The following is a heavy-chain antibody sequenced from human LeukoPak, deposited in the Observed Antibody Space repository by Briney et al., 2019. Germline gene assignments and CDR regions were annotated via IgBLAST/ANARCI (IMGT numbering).Heavy chain of an antibody. J-gene: IGHJ4*02. Sequence: PGGSLRLSCAASGFTFSSYEMNWVRQAPGKGLEWVSTISDSGASTFYADSVKGRFTISRDNSKNTLYLQMSTLRAEDTAVYYCAKGYCSGGSCYSNLFDYWGQGTLVTVSS. V-gene: IGHV3-23*01. CDR1: GFTFSSYE. CDR2: ISDSGAST. CDR3: AKGYCSGGSCYSNLFDY. D-gene: IGHD2-15*01.